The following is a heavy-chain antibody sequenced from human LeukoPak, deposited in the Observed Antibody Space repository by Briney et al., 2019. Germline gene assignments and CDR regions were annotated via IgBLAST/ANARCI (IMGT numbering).Heavy chain of an antibody. D-gene: IGHD1-26*01. CDR1: GGSISSYY. J-gene: IGHJ4*02. CDR3: ARGGGIYYIDY. V-gene: IGHV4-59*01. Sequence: SETLSLTCTVSGGSISSYYWSWIRQPPGKGLEWIGYIYYSGSTNYNPSLKSRVTISVDTSKNQFSLKLSSVTAADTAVYYCARGGGIYYIDYWGQGTLVTVSS. CDR2: IYYSGST.